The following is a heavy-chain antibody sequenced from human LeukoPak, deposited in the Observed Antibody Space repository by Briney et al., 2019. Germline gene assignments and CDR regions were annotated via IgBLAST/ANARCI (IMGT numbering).Heavy chain of an antibody. Sequence: ASVKVSCKASGYTFTSYYMHWVRQAPGQGLEWMGIINPSGGSTSYAQKFQGRVTITADESTSTAYVELSSLRSEDTAVYYCARVVVATIGEVFDYWGQGTLVTVSS. J-gene: IGHJ4*02. V-gene: IGHV1-46*01. CDR2: INPSGGST. D-gene: IGHD5-24*01. CDR1: GYTFTSYY. CDR3: ARVVVATIGEVFDY.